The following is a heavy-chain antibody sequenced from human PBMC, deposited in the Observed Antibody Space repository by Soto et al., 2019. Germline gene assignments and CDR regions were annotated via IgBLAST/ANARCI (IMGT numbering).Heavy chain of an antibody. D-gene: IGHD1-7*01. CDR3: TRKLSGTNPLDY. CDR2: IGSDSTYI. J-gene: IGHJ4*02. CDR1: GFTFSAYS. V-gene: IGHV3-21*01. Sequence: EVQLVESGGGLITPGGSLRLSCAASGFTFSAYSLNWVRQAPGKGLEWVSSIGSDSTYIYYADSVKGRFTISRDNAKDSXYLQMNSLRAEDTAVYYXTRKLSGTNPLDYWGQGTLVTVSS.